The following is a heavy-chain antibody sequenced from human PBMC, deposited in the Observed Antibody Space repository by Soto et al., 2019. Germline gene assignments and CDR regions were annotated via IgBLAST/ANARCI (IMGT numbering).Heavy chain of an antibody. J-gene: IGHJ6*02. Sequence: QVQLQQWGAGLLKPSETLSLTCAVYGGSFSGYYWSWIRQPPGKGMEWIGEINHSGSTNYNPSLKSRVTISVDTSKNQFSLKQSSVTAADTAVYYCARGPRRWLQLHYHYGMDVWGQGTTVTVSS. CDR2: INHSGST. CDR3: ARGPRRWLQLHYHYGMDV. D-gene: IGHD5-12*01. V-gene: IGHV4-34*01. CDR1: GGSFSGYY.